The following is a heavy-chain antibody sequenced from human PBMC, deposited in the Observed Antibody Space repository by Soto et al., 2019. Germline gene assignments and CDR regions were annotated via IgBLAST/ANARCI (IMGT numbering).Heavy chain of an antibody. CDR1: GFTFGTFA. J-gene: IGHJ2*01. Sequence: GGSLRLSCAASGFTFGTFAMNWVRQPPGKGLEWVSGISGSGSSTHYADSVKGRFTVSRDNSKNTLYLQMNSLRAEDTAVYNCAKEPVGPDWYFDLWGRGTLVTVSS. CDR3: AKEPVGPDWYFDL. V-gene: IGHV3-23*01. CDR2: ISGSGSST.